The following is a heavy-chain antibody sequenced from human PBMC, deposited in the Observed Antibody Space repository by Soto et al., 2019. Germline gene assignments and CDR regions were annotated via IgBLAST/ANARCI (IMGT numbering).Heavy chain of an antibody. D-gene: IGHD6-13*01. CDR3: AREGDINIAAAGTGGPPPRYWYFDL. J-gene: IGHJ2*01. V-gene: IGHV1-18*01. Sequence: QVQLVQSGAEVKKPGASVKVSCKASGYTFTSYGISWVRQAAGHGLEWMGWNSAYNGNTNYAQKLQGRVTMTTDTFTSTAYMELRSLRSDDTAVYYCAREGDINIAAAGTGGPPPRYWYFDLWGRGTLVTVSS. CDR2: NSAYNGNT. CDR1: GYTFTSYG.